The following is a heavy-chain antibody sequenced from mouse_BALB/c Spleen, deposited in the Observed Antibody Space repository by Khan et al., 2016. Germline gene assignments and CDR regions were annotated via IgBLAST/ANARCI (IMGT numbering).Heavy chain of an antibody. CDR3: AYGNYPYYYAMDY. CDR1: DYTFTSYW. D-gene: IGHD2-1*01. J-gene: IGHJ4*01. Sequence: QVQLQQSGAELAKPGASVKMSCKASDYTFTSYWMHWVKQRPGQGLEWIGYINPNTGYAAYNQKFQDKATLTADKSSNTAYMEMNSLTSEDSAVYYSAYGNYPYYYAMDYWGQGTSVTVSS. V-gene: IGHV1-7*01. CDR2: INPNTGYA.